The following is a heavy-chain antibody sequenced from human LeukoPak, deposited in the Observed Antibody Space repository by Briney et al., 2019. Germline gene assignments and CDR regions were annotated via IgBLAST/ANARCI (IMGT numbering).Heavy chain of an antibody. Sequence: PSETLSLTCAVYGGSFSGYYWSWIRQPPGKGLEWIGEINHSGSTNYNPSLKSRVTISVDTSKNQFSLKLSSVTAADTAVYYCARAGSDYYDSSGYHRGYFDYWGQGTLVTVSS. J-gene: IGHJ4*02. CDR1: GGSFSGYY. CDR2: INHSGST. V-gene: IGHV4-34*01. D-gene: IGHD3-22*01. CDR3: ARAGSDYYDSSGYHRGYFDY.